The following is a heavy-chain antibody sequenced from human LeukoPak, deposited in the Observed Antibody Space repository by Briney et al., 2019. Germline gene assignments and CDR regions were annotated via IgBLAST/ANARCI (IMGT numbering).Heavy chain of an antibody. J-gene: IGHJ6*02. V-gene: IGHV4-59*01. D-gene: IGHD2-2*01. Sequence: PSETLSLTCTVSGGSISSYYWSWIRQPPGKGLEWIGYIYDSGSTNYNPSLKSRVTISVDTSKNQFSLKLSSVTAADTAVFYCARSQGGYCSSTSCYYYYNMDVWGQGTTVTASS. CDR3: ARSQGGYCSSTSCYYYYNMDV. CDR1: GGSISSYY. CDR2: IYDSGST.